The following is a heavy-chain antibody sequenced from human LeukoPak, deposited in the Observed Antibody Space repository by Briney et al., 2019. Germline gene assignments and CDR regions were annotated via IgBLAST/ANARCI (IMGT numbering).Heavy chain of an antibody. V-gene: IGHV3-7*01. Sequence: GSLRLSCATSGFTFSSNWMSWVRHVPGRGLDWVANIKPDGSAEYYAASVKGRFTVPRDNAKNSLYLQMNSLRVEDTAVYYCARANNSSWHNWGQGTLVTVSS. CDR3: ARANNSSWHN. J-gene: IGHJ4*02. D-gene: IGHD6-13*01. CDR2: IKPDGSAE. CDR1: GFTFSSNW.